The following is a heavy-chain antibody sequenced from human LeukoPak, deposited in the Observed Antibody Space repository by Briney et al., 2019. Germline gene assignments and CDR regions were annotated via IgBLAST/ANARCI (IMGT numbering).Heavy chain of an antibody. D-gene: IGHD3-10*02. CDR2: ISWDGGSI. J-gene: IGHJ6*04. V-gene: IGHV3-43*01. Sequence: GGSLRLSCAASGFTFDDYTMHWVRQAPGKGLEWVSLISWDGGSIYYADSVKGRFTISRNNAKNSLYLQMNSLRAEDTAVYYCAELGITMIGGVWGKGTTVTISS. CDR3: AELGITMIGGV. CDR1: GFTFDDYT.